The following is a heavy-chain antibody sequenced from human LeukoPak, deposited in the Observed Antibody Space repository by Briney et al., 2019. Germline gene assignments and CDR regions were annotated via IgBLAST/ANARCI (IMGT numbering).Heavy chain of an antibody. CDR3: ARVGSGWQHFDY. Sequence: SETPSLTCTVSGYSISSGYYWVWIRQPPGKGLEWIGSIYHNGHTYYNPSLKSRVTISVDTSKNQFSLKLSSVSAADTAVYYCARVGSGWQHFDYWGQGTLVTVSS. D-gene: IGHD6-19*01. CDR1: GYSISSGYY. CDR2: IYHNGHT. V-gene: IGHV4-38-2*02. J-gene: IGHJ4*02.